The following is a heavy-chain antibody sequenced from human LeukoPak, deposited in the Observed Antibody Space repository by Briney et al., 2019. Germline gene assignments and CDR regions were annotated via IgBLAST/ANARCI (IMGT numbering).Heavy chain of an antibody. J-gene: IGHJ3*01. CDR1: GFTFSSYS. D-gene: IGHD6-13*01. V-gene: IGHV3-48*01. CDR2: ISSSSSTI. CDR3: ARDPDSSSWYFLF. Sequence: GGSLRLSCAASGFTFSSYSMNWVRQAPGKGLEWVSYISSSSSTIYYADSVKGRFTISRDNAKNSLYLQMNSLRAEDTAVYYCARDPDSSSWYFLFWGQGTMVTVSS.